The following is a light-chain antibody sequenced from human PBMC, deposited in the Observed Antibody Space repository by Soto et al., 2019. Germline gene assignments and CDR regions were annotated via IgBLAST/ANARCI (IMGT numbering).Light chain of an antibody. CDR3: SSFAGTFFV. J-gene: IGLJ1*01. CDR2: EVN. CDR1: SSDVGGYNY. Sequence: QSVLTQPPSASGSPGQSVTISCTGTSSDVGGYNYVSWYQQHPGKVPKVLNSEVNKRPSGVPDRFSGSKSGNTASLSVSVLQANDEADYYCSSFAGTFFVFGTGTKVTVL. V-gene: IGLV2-8*01.